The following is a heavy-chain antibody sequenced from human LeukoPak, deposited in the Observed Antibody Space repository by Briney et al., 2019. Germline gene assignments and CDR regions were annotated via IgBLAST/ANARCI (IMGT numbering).Heavy chain of an antibody. CDR3: ARMAAAGNGY. D-gene: IGHD6-13*01. CDR1: GGSFSGYY. V-gene: IGHV4-34*01. CDR2: INHSGSI. J-gene: IGHJ4*02. Sequence: SETLSLTCAVYGGSFSGYYWSWIRQPPGKGLEWIGEINHSGSINYNPSLKSRVTISVDTSKNQFSLKLSSVTAADTAVYYCARMAAAGNGYWGQGTLVTVSS.